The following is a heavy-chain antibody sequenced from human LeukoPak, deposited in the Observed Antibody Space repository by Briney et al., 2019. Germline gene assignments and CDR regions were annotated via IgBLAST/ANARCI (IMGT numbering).Heavy chain of an antibody. CDR1: RGSISSEY. D-gene: IGHD2-2*01. J-gene: IGHJ4*02. Sequence: PSETLSLTCTVSRGSISSEYWSWIRQPPGRGLEWIGYISYSGNTNYNPSLKSRVTISVDTSKNQFSLKLGSVTAADTAVYYCARQAYCSSTSCYPFDYRGQGTLVTVSS. CDR2: ISYSGNT. CDR3: ARQAYCSSTSCYPFDY. V-gene: IGHV4-59*08.